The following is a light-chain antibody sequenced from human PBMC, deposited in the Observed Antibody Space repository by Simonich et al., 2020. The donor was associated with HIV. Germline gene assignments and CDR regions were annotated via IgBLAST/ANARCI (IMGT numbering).Light chain of an antibody. V-gene: IGLV2-23*02. Sequence: QSALTQPASGSGSPGQPIPISCIETSMDVWSYSIVSCYQHHPGKAPKPLIYDVSKRPSGVSNRFSGSLSGNTASLTISGLQAGDEADYYCCSYAGSSTWVFGGGTKLTVL. CDR3: CSYAGSSTWV. CDR1: SMDVWSYSI. CDR2: DVS. J-gene: IGLJ3*02.